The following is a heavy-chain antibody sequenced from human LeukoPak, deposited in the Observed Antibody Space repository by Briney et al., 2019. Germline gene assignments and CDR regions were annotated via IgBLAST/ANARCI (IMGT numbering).Heavy chain of an antibody. J-gene: IGHJ4*02. D-gene: IGHD3-22*01. V-gene: IGHV3-11*04. Sequence: GGSLRLSCAASGFTFSDYYMSWIRQAPGKGLEWVSYISSSGSTIYYADSVKGRFTISRDNAKNSLYLQMNSLRAEDTAVYYCASRVVAPKLVHYYDSSGYSDYWGQGTLVTVSS. CDR1: GFTFSDYY. CDR3: ASRVVAPKLVHYYDSSGYSDY. CDR2: ISSSGSTI.